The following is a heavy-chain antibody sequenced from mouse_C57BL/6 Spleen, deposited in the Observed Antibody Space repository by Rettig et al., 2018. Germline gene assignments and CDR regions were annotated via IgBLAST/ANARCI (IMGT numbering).Heavy chain of an antibody. Sequence: QVTLKESGPGILQSSQTLSLTCSFSGFSLSTSGMGVSWIRQPSGKGLEWLAHIYWDDDKRYNPSLKSRLTNSKDTSRNQVFLKITSVDTADTATYYCARDDGYWFDYRGQGTTLTVSS. CDR2: IYWDDDK. D-gene: IGHD2-3*01. J-gene: IGHJ2*01. V-gene: IGHV8-12*01. CDR3: ARDDGYWFDY. CDR1: GFSLSTSGMG.